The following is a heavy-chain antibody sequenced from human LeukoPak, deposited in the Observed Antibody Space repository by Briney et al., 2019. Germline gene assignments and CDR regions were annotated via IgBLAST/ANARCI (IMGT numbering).Heavy chain of an antibody. Sequence: TSVKASCKASGFTFTNSAMHWVRQARGQRLEWIGWIVVGSANTNYAQKFQEGVTITRDMSTSTAYMELSSLRSEDTAVYYCAADLQAAGDLDYWGQGTLVTVSS. CDR1: GFTFTNSA. CDR3: AADLQAAGDLDY. CDR2: IVVGSANT. J-gene: IGHJ4*02. D-gene: IGHD6-13*01. V-gene: IGHV1-58*02.